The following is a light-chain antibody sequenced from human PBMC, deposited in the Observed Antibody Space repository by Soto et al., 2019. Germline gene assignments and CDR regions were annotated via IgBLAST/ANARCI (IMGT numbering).Light chain of an antibody. J-gene: IGKJ1*01. CDR3: QQYDNSAWT. Sequence: EIVLTQSPGTLSLSPGERATLSCRASQSVSSSYIAWYQQKRGQAPRLLIYGASSRATGIPDRFSGSGSGTDFTLTISRLEPEDFAVYYCQQYDNSAWTCGQGTKVEIK. CDR2: GAS. V-gene: IGKV3-20*01. CDR1: QSVSSSY.